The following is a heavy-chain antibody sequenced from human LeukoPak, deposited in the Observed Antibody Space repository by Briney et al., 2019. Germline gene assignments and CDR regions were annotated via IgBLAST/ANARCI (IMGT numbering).Heavy chain of an antibody. CDR3: AREGVGVTFRHFDY. Sequence: GASVKVSCKASGYTFTGYYMHWVRQAPGQGLEWMGWINPNSGGTNYAQKFQGRVTMTRDTSISTAYMELSRLRSDDTAVYYCAREGVGVTFRHFDYWGQGTLVTVSS. CDR2: INPNSGGT. CDR1: GYTFTGYY. J-gene: IGHJ4*02. V-gene: IGHV1-2*02. D-gene: IGHD2-21*02.